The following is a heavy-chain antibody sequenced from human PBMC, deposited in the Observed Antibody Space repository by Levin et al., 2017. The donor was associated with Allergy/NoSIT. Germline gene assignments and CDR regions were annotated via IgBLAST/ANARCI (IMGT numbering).Heavy chain of an antibody. D-gene: IGHD4-17*01. CDR2: IYYSGST. J-gene: IGHJ4*02. Sequence: NASETLSLTCTVSGGSISSSGYYWDWIRQPPGKGLEWIGSIYYSGSTYYNPSLKSRVTISVDTSKNQFSLKLTSVTAADTAVYYCARRTDGRDDYGDFIDYWGQGTLVTVSS. CDR1: GGSISSSGYY. CDR3: ARRTDGRDDYGDFIDY. V-gene: IGHV4-39*01.